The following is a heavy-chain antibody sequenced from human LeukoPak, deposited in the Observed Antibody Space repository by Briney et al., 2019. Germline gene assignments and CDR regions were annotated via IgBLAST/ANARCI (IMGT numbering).Heavy chain of an antibody. Sequence: SGPTLMHPTQTLTLTCNFSGVSVRISGGGGGWIGQPPEKALGWLSLSYWDEDKRYSPSLKSRHTITQDTSKNQVVLTMPNMDPVDTATYYCAHGTTQRIGAFDIWGQGTMVTVSS. CDR3: AHGTTQRIGAFDI. V-gene: IGHV2-5*02. CDR1: GVSVRISGGG. D-gene: IGHD2/OR15-2a*01. J-gene: IGHJ3*02. CDR2: SYWDEDK.